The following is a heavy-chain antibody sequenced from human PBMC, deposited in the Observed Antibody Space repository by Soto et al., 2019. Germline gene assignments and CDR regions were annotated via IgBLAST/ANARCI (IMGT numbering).Heavy chain of an antibody. CDR3: ARAVLWFGEYYFDY. CDR2: IYYSGST. J-gene: IGHJ4*02. Sequence: SETLSLTCAVSGGSISSGGYSWSWIRQPPGKGLEWIGYIYYSGSTNYNPSLKSRVTISVDTSKNQFSLKLSSVTAADTAVYYCARAVLWFGEYYFDYWGQGTLVTVSS. D-gene: IGHD3-10*01. V-gene: IGHV4-61*08. CDR1: GGSISSGGYS.